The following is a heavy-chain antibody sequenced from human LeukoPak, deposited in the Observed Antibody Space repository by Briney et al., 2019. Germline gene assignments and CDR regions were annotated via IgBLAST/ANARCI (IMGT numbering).Heavy chain of an antibody. CDR2: IRYDGSNK. J-gene: IGHJ4*02. CDR3: ARESAFGSSWAFDY. CDR1: GFTFSSYG. D-gene: IGHD6-13*01. Sequence: GGSLRLSCAASGFTFSSYGMHWVRQAPGKGLEWVAFIRYDGSNKYYADSVKGRFTISRDNSKNTLYLQMNSLRAEDTAVYYCARESAFGSSWAFDYWGQGTLVTVPS. V-gene: IGHV3-30*02.